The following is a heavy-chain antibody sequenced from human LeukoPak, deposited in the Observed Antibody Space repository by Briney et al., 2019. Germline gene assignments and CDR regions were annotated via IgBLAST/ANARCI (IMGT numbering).Heavy chain of an antibody. CDR3: AREASSSSSVWVGYFDY. D-gene: IGHD6-6*01. V-gene: IGHV1-46*03. J-gene: IGHJ4*02. CDR1: GYTFTSYY. Sequence: ASVKVSCKASGYTFTSYYMHWVRRAPGQGLEWMGIINPSGGSTSYAQKFQGRVTMTRDTSTSTVYMELSSLRSEDTAVYYCAREASSSSSVWVGYFDYWGQGTLVTVSS. CDR2: INPSGGST.